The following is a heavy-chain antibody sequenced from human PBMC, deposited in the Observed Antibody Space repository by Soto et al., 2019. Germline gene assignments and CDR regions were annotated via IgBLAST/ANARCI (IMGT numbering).Heavy chain of an antibody. V-gene: IGHV4-39*01. D-gene: IGHD3-10*01. CDR2: IYYSGST. CDR1: GGSISSSSYY. CDR3: ARHGVLWFGEFHYGMDV. J-gene: IGHJ6*02. Sequence: PSETLSLTCTVSGGSISSSSYYWGWIRQPPGKGLEWIGSIYYSGSTYYNPSLKSRVTISVDTSKNQFSLKLSSVTAADTAVYYCARHGVLWFGEFHYGMDVWGQGTTVTVS.